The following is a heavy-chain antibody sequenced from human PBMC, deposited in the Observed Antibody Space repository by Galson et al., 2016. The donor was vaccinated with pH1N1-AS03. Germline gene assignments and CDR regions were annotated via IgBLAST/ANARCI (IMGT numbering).Heavy chain of an antibody. CDR1: GGTFGSYA. V-gene: IGHV1-69*13. CDR3: ARDVGGSYGLDH. J-gene: IGHJ5*02. CDR2: IIPIFGTR. D-gene: IGHD1-26*01. Sequence: SVKVSCKASGGTFGSYAVSWVRQAPGQGLEWMGGIIPIFGTRYYAQRFQGRVTITADESTTTAYMELSSLRFEDTAMYYCARDVGGSYGLDHWGQGTQVTVSS.